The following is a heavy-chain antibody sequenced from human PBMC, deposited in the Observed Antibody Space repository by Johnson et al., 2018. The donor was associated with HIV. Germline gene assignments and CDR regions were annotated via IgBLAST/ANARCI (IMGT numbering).Heavy chain of an antibody. CDR3: AREGDYGPSLGAFDI. Sequence: VQLVESGGGLVKPGGSLRLSCAASGFTFSDYYMSWIRQAPGKGLEWVSYISSSGSTIYYADSVQGGFTISRDNAKNSLYLQMNSPRAEERGGYYRAREGDYGPSLGAFDIWGQGTMVTVSS. V-gene: IGHV3-11*01. J-gene: IGHJ3*02. CDR2: ISSSGSTI. D-gene: IGHD4-17*01. CDR1: GFTFSDYY.